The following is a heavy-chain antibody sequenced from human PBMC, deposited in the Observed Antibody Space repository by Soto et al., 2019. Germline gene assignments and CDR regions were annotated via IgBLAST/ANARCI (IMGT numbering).Heavy chain of an antibody. CDR3: AKDPYGSGSNNWFDP. D-gene: IGHD3-10*01. J-gene: IGHJ5*02. CDR2: ISGSGGST. Sequence: GGSLRLSCAASGFTFSSYAMSWVRQAPGKGLEWVSAISGSGGSTYYADSVKGRFTISRDNSKNTLYLQMNSLRAEDTAVYYCAKDPYGSGSNNWFDPWGQGTLVTVSS. V-gene: IGHV3-23*01. CDR1: GFTFSSYA.